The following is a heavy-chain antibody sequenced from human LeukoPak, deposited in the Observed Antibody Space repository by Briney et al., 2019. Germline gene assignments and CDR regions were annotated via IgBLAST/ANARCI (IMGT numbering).Heavy chain of an antibody. V-gene: IGHV3-30*04. CDR2: ISYDGSNK. CDR3: ARSRDYYDRSGFDY. CDR1: GFTFSIFP. J-gene: IGHJ4*02. D-gene: IGHD3-22*01. Sequence: GGSLRLSCEASGFTFSIFPMHWVRQAPGKGLEWVAVISYDGSNKYYADSVKGRFTISRDNSKNTLYLQMNSLRGEDTAVYYCARSRDYYDRSGFDYWGQGTLVTVSS.